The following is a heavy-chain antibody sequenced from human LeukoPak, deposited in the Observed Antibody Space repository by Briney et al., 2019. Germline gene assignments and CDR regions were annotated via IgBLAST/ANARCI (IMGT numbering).Heavy chain of an antibody. D-gene: IGHD5-18*01. Sequence: PSETLSLTCTVSGYSISSGYYWGWIRQPPGKGLEWIGSIYHSGSTYYNPSLKSRVTISVDTSKNQFSLKLSSVTAADTAVYYCARRKQLWLRPPHFDYWGQGTLVTVSS. V-gene: IGHV4-38-2*02. J-gene: IGHJ4*02. CDR3: ARRKQLWLRPPHFDY. CDR2: IYHSGST. CDR1: GYSISSGYY.